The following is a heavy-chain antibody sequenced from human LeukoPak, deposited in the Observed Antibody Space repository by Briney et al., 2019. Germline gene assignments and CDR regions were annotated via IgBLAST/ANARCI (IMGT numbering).Heavy chain of an antibody. D-gene: IGHD1-26*01. J-gene: IGHJ4*02. CDR2: IIPIFGTA. Sequence: SVKVSCKASGGTFSSYAISWVRQAPGQGLEWMGGIIPIFGTANYAQKFQGRVTIAADESTSTAYMELSSLRSEDTAVYYCARGAGSYGYFDYWGQGTLVTVSS. V-gene: IGHV1-69*13. CDR3: ARGAGSYGYFDY. CDR1: GGTFSSYA.